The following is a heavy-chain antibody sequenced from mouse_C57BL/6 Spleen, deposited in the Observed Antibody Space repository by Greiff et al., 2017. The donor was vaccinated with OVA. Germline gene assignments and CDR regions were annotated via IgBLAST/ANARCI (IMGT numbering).Heavy chain of an antibody. V-gene: IGHV1-61*01. D-gene: IGHD1-1*01. J-gene: IGHJ3*01. CDR2: IYPSDSET. Sequence: QVQLKQPGAELVRPGSSVKLSCKASGYTFTSYWMDWVKQRPGQGLEWIGNIYPSDSETHYNQKFKDKATLTVDKSSSTAYMQLSSLTSEDSAVYYCARGDYYYGSSLFAYWGQGTLVTVSA. CDR3: ARGDYYYGSSLFAY. CDR1: GYTFTSYW.